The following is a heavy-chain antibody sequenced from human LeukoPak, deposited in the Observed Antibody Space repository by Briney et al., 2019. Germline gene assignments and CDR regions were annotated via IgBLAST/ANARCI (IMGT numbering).Heavy chain of an antibody. V-gene: IGHV3-64*01. Sequence: GGSLRLSCAASGFTFSSYAMHWVRQAPGKGLEYVSAISSNGGSTYYANSVKGRFTISRDNSKNTLYLQMNSLRAEDTAVYYCARGHTAVTRHFDFWGQGTLVTVSS. D-gene: IGHD4-17*01. CDR1: GFTFSSYA. CDR2: ISSNGGST. CDR3: ARGHTAVTRHFDF. J-gene: IGHJ4*02.